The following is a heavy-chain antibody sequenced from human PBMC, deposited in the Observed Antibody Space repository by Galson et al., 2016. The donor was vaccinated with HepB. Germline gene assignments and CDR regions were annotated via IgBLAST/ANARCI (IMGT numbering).Heavy chain of an antibody. V-gene: IGHV3-11*06. D-gene: IGHD3-22*01. CDR3: ARSMTMIVVAPLDC. Sequence: SLRLSCAASGFTLSDYYMSWIRQAPGKGLEWVSYISSSGSYTNYADPVKGRFTISRDNAKNSLYLQMNSLRAEDTAVYYCARSMTMIVVAPLDCWGQGTLVTVSS. CDR2: ISSSGSYT. CDR1: GFTLSDYY. J-gene: IGHJ4*02.